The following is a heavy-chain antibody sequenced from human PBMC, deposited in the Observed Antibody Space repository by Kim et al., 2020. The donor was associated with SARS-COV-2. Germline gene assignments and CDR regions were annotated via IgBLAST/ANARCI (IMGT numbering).Heavy chain of an antibody. D-gene: IGHD3-10*01. CDR2: IYSGGST. V-gene: IGHV3-66*01. CDR3: ASTYYYGSGSYPGAFDI. J-gene: IGHJ3*02. CDR1: GFTVSSNY. Sequence: GGSLRLSCAASGFTVSSNYMSWVRQAPGKGLEWVSVIYSGGSTYYADSVKGRFTISRDNSKNTLYLQMNSLRAEDTAVYYCASTYYYGSGSYPGAFDIWGQGTMVTVSS.